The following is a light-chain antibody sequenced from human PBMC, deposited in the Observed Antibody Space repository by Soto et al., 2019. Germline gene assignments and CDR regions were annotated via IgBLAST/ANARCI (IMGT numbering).Light chain of an antibody. J-gene: IGLJ1*01. CDR2: DVS. CDR3: CTSAGILYV. V-gene: IGLV2-11*01. Sequence: QSVLTQPRSVSGSPGQSVTISCTGTSSDVGAYNYVSWYQKHPGKAPKLIIYDVSKRPSGVPDRFSGSKSGNTASLTISGLHAEYEAEYYSCTSAGILYVFGTGTK. CDR1: SSDVGAYNY.